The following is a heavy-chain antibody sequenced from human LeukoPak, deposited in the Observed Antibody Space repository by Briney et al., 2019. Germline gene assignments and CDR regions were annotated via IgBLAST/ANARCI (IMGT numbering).Heavy chain of an antibody. J-gene: IGHJ5*02. CDR2: IYYSVRT. D-gene: IGHD1-26*01. V-gene: IGHV4-39*06. Sequence: SGPTLVKPTQTLTLTCNFSGVSLSTSGMGVSWIGQPPVKGLEWIGMIYYSVRTYYNPSLKSPVTIVLDTSKNHLPLKVSFFTSAAAAVYYCARTVGAHANWFAPWGQGTLVTVSS. CDR3: ARTVGAHANWFAP. CDR1: GVSLSTSGMG.